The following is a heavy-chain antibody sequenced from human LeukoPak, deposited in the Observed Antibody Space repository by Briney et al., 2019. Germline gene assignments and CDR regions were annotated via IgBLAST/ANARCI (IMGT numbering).Heavy chain of an antibody. CDR3: AKDPGKYCGGDCYPYYFDY. J-gene: IGHJ4*02. Sequence: PGGSLRLSCAASGFTFSSYGMHWVRQAPGKGLEWVTVIWYDGSNKYYADSVKGRFTISRDNSKNTLYLQMNSLRAEDTAVYYCAKDPGKYCGGDCYPYYFDYWGQGTLVTVSS. D-gene: IGHD2-21*02. CDR1: GFTFSSYG. V-gene: IGHV3-33*06. CDR2: IWYDGSNK.